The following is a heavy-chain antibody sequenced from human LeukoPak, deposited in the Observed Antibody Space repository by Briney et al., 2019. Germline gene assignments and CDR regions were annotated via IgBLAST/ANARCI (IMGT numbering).Heavy chain of an antibody. Sequence: SETLSLTCTVSGGSISTSSYYWGWIRQPPGKGLEWIGSIYYSGSTYYNPSLKSRVTISVDTSKNQFSLKLSSVTAADTAVYYCASITIFGVVISTFDYWGQGTLVTVSS. CDR2: IYYSGST. D-gene: IGHD3-3*01. CDR3: ASITIFGVVISTFDY. CDR1: GGSISTSSYY. J-gene: IGHJ4*02. V-gene: IGHV4-39*07.